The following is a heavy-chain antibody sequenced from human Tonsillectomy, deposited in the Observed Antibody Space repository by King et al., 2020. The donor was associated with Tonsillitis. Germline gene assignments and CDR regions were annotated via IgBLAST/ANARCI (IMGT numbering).Heavy chain of an antibody. D-gene: IGHD1-26*01. Sequence: FTLNESGPALVKPTQTLTLTCSFSGFSLSTRGMRVNWIRQPPGKALEWLARIDWDDDKFYITSLRTRLTISKDTSKNQVYLTMTNMDPVDTATYFCARAVGATSDAFDIWGQGTMVTVSS. CDR1: GFSLSTRGMR. CDR3: ARAVGATSDAFDI. CDR2: IDWDDDK. J-gene: IGHJ3*02. V-gene: IGHV2-70*04.